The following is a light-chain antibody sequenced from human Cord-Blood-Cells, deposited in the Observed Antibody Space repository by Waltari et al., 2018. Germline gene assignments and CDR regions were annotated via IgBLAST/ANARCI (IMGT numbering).Light chain of an antibody. J-gene: IGLJ3*02. CDR2: DVS. CDR1: SSDVGGYNH. Sequence: QSALTQPASVSGSPGQSITIPCPGTSSDVGGYNHVSWYQQHPGKAPKLMIYDVSKRPSGVSNRFSGSKSGNTASLTISGLQAEDEADYYCSSYTSSSTWVFGGGTKLTVL. V-gene: IGLV2-14*01. CDR3: SSYTSSSTWV.